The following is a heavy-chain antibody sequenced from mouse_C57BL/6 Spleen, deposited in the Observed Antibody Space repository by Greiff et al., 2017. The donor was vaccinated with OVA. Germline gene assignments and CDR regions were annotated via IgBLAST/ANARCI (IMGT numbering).Heavy chain of an antibody. CDR2: IHPNSGST. J-gene: IGHJ4*01. CDR1: GYTFTSYW. CDR3: ARVGSYHYYAMDY. Sequence: QVQLQQSGAELVKPGASVKLSCKASGYTFTSYWMHWVKQRPGQGLEWIGMIHPNSGSTNYNEKFKSKATLTVDKSSSTAYMQLSSLTSEDSAVYYCARVGSYHYYAMDYWGQGTSVTVSS. D-gene: IGHD1-1*02. V-gene: IGHV1-64*01.